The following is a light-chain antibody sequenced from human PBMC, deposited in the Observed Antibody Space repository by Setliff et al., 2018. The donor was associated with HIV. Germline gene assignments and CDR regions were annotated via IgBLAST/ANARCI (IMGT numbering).Light chain of an antibody. J-gene: IGLJ2*01. CDR1: SGDFGSYDY. CDR3: CSFAGSYTSYVL. V-gene: IGLV2-11*01. Sequence: QSALTQPRSVSGSPGQSVTISCTGTSGDFGSYDYVSWYQHHPGKAPKLMMYDVSKRPSGVPDRFSGSRSDNTASLTISGLQAEDEADYYCCSFAGSYTSYVLFGGGTKVTVL. CDR2: DVS.